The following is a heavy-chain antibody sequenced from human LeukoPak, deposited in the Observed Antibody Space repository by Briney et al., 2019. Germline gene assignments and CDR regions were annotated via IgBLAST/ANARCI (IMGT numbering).Heavy chain of an antibody. V-gene: IGHV1-2*02. CDR3: ARSNNHYGELDY. Sequence: ASVKVSCKASGYTFTGYYMHWVRHAPGQGLEWMGWINPNSGGTNYAQKFQGRVTMTRDTSISTAYMELSRLRSDDTAVYYCARSNNHYGELDYWGQGTLVTVSS. CDR1: GYTFTGYY. D-gene: IGHD4-17*01. J-gene: IGHJ4*02. CDR2: INPNSGGT.